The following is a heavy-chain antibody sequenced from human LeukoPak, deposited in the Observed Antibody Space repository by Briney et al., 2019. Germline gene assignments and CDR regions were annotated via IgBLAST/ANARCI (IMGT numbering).Heavy chain of an antibody. V-gene: IGHV3-53*01. D-gene: IGHD4-11*01. CDR3: ARDRNGPFDY. CDR1: GFTVSSNY. Sequence: SGGSLRLSCAASGFTVSSNYMSWVRQAPGKGLEWVSVIYSGGSTYYADSVKGRFTISRDNSKNTLYLQMNSLRAEDTAVYYCARDRNGPFDYWGQGTLVTVSS. CDR2: IYSGGST. J-gene: IGHJ4*02.